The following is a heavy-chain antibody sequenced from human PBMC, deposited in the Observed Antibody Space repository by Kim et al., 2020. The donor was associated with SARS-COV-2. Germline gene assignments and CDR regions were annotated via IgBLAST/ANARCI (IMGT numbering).Heavy chain of an antibody. V-gene: IGHV3-33*01. CDR1: GFTFSSYG. CDR2: IWYDGSNK. D-gene: IGHD4-4*01. J-gene: IGHJ6*02. Sequence: GGSLRLSYAASGFTFSSYGMHWVRQAPGKGLEWVAVIWYDGSNKYYADSVKGRFTISRDNSKNTLYLQMNSLRAEDTAVYYCAREHMTTVTTGWDYYYGMDVWGQGTTVTVSS. CDR3: AREHMTTVTTGWDYYYGMDV.